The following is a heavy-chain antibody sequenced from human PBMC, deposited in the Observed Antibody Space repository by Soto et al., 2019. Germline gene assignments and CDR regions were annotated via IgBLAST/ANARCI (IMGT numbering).Heavy chain of an antibody. CDR2: ISGYNGNT. CDR3: VGDVSGGTYAWFFDL. D-gene: IGHD3-16*01. CDR1: GYTFSIYG. V-gene: IGHV1-18*01. Sequence: QVQLVQSGAEVKKPGASVKVSCKASGYTFSIYGISWVRQAPGQGLEWMGWISGYNGNTRYAQKVQDRVTVTIDTATGSAFMELRSLRSDDTAICYCVGDVSGGTYAWFFDLGGRCTLVTVSS. J-gene: IGHJ2*01.